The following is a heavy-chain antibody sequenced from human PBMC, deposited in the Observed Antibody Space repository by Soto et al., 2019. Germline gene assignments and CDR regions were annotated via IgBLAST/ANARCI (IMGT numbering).Heavy chain of an antibody. V-gene: IGHV3-30*04. Sequence: QVQLVESGGGVVQPGRSLRLSRAVSGFIFKNYALNWVRQAPGKGLEWVASITRDGYNKYYADSGKGRFTISRDNSKNTLSLQMTALRVEDSSVYYCTKSSGGSSSVGMDYWGPGTLVTVSS. CDR1: GFIFKNYA. CDR2: ITRDGYNK. D-gene: IGHD6-6*01. J-gene: IGHJ4*02. CDR3: TKSSGGSSSVGMDY.